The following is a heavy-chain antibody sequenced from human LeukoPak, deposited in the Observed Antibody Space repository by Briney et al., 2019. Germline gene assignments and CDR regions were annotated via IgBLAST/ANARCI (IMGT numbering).Heavy chain of an antibody. CDR3: ARGEYYGSGSYYPGDY. Sequence: SETLSLTCTVSGGSISNSNYYWSWIRQHPGKGLEWIGYIHNSGSTYYNPSLKSPVSISVDTSKSHFSLRLSSVTAADTAVYYCARGEYYGSGSYYPGDYWGQGTLVTVSS. CDR1: GGSISNSNYY. V-gene: IGHV4-31*01. CDR2: IHNSGST. D-gene: IGHD3-10*01. J-gene: IGHJ4*02.